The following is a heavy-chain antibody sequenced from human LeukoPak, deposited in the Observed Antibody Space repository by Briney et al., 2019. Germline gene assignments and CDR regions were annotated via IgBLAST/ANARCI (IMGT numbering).Heavy chain of an antibody. D-gene: IGHD3-16*01. V-gene: IGHV4-34*01. CDR3: TRFDPGLGWAFDY. J-gene: IGHJ4*02. CDR1: GGSFSSYS. Sequence: PPETLSLTCTVSGGSFSSYSWSWIRQPSGKGLEWIGEINHSGRANYSPSLQSRVTISIDTSKNQLSLILNSVTAADTSVYFCTRFDPGLGWAFDYWGQGTLVTVSS. CDR2: INHSGRA.